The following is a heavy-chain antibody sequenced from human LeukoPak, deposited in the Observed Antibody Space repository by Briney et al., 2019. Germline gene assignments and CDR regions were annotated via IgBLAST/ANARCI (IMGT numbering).Heavy chain of an antibody. V-gene: IGHV3-30*04. CDR3: ARDPLVVTNGVYFDY. D-gene: IGHD3-22*01. J-gene: IGHJ4*02. CDR1: GFTFSSYA. CDR2: ISYDGSNK. Sequence: PGRSLRLSCAASGFTFSSYAMHWVRQAPDKGLEWVAVISYDGSNKYYADSVKGRFTISRDNSKNTLYLQMNSLRAEDTAVYYCARDPLVVTNGVYFDYWGQGTLVTVSS.